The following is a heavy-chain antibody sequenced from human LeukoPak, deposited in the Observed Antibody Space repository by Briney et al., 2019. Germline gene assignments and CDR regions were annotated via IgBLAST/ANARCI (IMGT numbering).Heavy chain of an antibody. Sequence: PGGSLRLSCAASGFTFNNYNMNWVRQAPGRGLEWVSYISSSSSAMYYADSVKGRFAISRDNVKNSLFLQMNSLRAEDTAVYYCARLMGSAGSPYFQHWGQGTLVTVSS. CDR3: ARLMGSAGSPYFQH. CDR1: GFTFNNYN. D-gene: IGHD3-16*01. V-gene: IGHV3-48*01. CDR2: ISSSSSAM. J-gene: IGHJ1*01.